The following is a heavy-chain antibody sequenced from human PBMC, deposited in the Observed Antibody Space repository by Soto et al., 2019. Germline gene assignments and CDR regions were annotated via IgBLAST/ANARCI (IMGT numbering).Heavy chain of an antibody. CDR2: ITHGGST. J-gene: IGHJ6*02. V-gene: IGHV4-34*01. CDR1: GGSFSAYS. D-gene: IGHD3-3*01. Sequence: SETLSLTCGVYGGSFSAYSWTWLRQSPGKGLEWIGEITHGGSTDYNPALKSRLVMSVDTSKNQFSLRVTSVTAADAAVYFCARARLDSWSHIYYGLDVWGQGTTVTVSS. CDR3: ARARLDSWSHIYYGLDV.